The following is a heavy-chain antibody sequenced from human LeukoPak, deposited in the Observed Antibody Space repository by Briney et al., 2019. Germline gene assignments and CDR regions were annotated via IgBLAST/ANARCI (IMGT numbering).Heavy chain of an antibody. CDR3: ARDREWMATTTHAFDI. D-gene: IGHD5-24*01. CDR1: GFTFSSYE. J-gene: IGHJ3*02. V-gene: IGHV3-48*03. Sequence: GGSLRLSCAASGFTFSSYEMNWVRQAPGKGLEWVSYISSSGSTIYYADSVKGRFTISRDNAKNSLYLQMNSLRAEDTAVYYCARDREWMATTTHAFDIWGQGTMVTVSS. CDR2: ISSSGSTI.